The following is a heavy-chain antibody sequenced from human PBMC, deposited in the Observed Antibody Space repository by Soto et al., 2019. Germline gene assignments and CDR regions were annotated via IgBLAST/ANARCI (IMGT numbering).Heavy chain of an antibody. CDR3: ARDNAQNPGIAAAGSTNYYYYYGMDV. CDR1: GFTFSGYS. D-gene: IGHD6-13*01. CDR2: ISSSSSTI. Sequence: GGSLRLSCAASGFTFSGYSMNWVRQAPGKGLEWVSYISSSSSTIYYADSVKGRFTISRDNAKNSLYLQMDSLRDEDTAVYYCARDNAQNPGIAAAGSTNYYYYYGMDVWGQGTTVTVSS. J-gene: IGHJ6*02. V-gene: IGHV3-48*02.